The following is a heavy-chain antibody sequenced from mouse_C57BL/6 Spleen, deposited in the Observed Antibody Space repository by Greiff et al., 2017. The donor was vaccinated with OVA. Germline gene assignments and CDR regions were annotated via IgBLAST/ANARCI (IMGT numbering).Heavy chain of an antibody. CDR1: GFTFSSYT. Sequence: EVMLVESGGGLVKPGGSLKLSCAASGFTFSSYTMSWVRQTPEKRLEWVATISGGGGNTYYPDSVKGRFTISRDNAKNTLYLQMSSLRSEDTALYYCARHIYYGNYGDWGQGTTLTVSS. CDR3: ARHIYYGNYGD. J-gene: IGHJ2*01. CDR2: ISGGGGNT. D-gene: IGHD2-1*01. V-gene: IGHV5-9*01.